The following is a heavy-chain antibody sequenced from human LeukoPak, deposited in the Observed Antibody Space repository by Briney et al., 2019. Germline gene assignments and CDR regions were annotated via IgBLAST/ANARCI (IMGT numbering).Heavy chain of an antibody. V-gene: IGHV3-21*01. CDR1: GFTFSSYS. CDR3: ARDHPDQTDY. J-gene: IGHJ4*02. CDR2: ISSSSSYI. Sequence: GGSLRLSCAASGFTFSSYSMNWVRQAPGKGLEWVSSISSSSSYIYYADSVKGRFTISRDNAKNSLYLQMNSLRAEDTAVYYCARDHPDQTDYWGQGTLITVSS. D-gene: IGHD1-14*01.